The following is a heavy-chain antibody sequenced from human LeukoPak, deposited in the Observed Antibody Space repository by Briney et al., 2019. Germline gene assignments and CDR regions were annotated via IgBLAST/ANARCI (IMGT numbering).Heavy chain of an antibody. CDR2: IYYSGST. CDR1: GGSISSYY. Sequence: PSETLSLTCTVSGGSISSYYWSWILQPPGKGLEWIGYIYYSGSTNYNPSLKSRVTMSVDTSKNRFSLKLSSVTAADTAVYYCARAALWFGETNWFDPWGQGTLVTVSS. D-gene: IGHD3-10*01. CDR3: ARAALWFGETNWFDP. J-gene: IGHJ5*02. V-gene: IGHV4-59*12.